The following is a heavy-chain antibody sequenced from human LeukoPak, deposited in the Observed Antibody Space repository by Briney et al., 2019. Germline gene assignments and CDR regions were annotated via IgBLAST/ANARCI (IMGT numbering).Heavy chain of an antibody. Sequence: ASVKVSFKASGYTFAGYYMHWVRQAPGQGLEWMGWINPNSGGTNYAQKFQGRVTMTRDTSISTAYMELSRLRSDDTAVYYCATQTNRIAAAGRVYYYYDMDVWGQGTTVTVSS. CDR1: GYTFAGYY. V-gene: IGHV1-2*02. CDR2: INPNSGGT. D-gene: IGHD6-13*01. CDR3: ATQTNRIAAAGRVYYYYDMDV. J-gene: IGHJ6*02.